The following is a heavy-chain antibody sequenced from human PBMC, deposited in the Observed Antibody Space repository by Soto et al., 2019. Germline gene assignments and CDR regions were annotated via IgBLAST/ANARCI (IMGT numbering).Heavy chain of an antibody. J-gene: IGHJ4*02. V-gene: IGHV3-33*01. Sequence: QVQLVESGGGVVQPGRSLRLSCAASGFTFSSYGMHWVRQAPGKGLEWVAVIWYDGSNKYYADSVKGRFTISRDNSKNTLNLQMNSLRAEDTAVYYCARELGWIAAGEIDYWGQGTLVTVSS. CDR1: GFTFSSYG. CDR2: IWYDGSNK. CDR3: ARELGWIAAGEIDY. D-gene: IGHD6-13*01.